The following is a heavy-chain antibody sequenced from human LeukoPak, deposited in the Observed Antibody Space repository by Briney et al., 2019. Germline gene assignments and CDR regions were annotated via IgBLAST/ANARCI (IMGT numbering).Heavy chain of an antibody. J-gene: IGHJ4*02. V-gene: IGHV4-59*12. D-gene: IGHD6-13*01. Sequence: SETLSLTCTVSGGSISSYYWSWIRQPPGKGLEWIGYIYYSGSTNYNPSLKSRVTISVDTSKNQFSLKLSSVTAADTAVYYCAREAGAAAGSDYWGQGTLVTVSS. CDR2: IYYSGST. CDR3: AREAGAAAGSDY. CDR1: GGSISSYY.